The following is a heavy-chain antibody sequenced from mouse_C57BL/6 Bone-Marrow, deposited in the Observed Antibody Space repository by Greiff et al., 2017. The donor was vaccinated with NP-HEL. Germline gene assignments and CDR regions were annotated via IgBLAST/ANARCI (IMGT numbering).Heavy chain of an antibody. CDR3: ARVGDYYGIDY. V-gene: IGHV8-8*01. D-gene: IGHD1-1*01. Sequence: QVTLKVSGPGILQPSQTLSLTCSFSGFSLSTFGMGVGWIRQPSGKGLEWLAHIWWDDDTYYNPALKSRLTISKDTSNTQAVPKFAIAATADTATYICARVGDYYGIDYGGQGTTLTVSS. CDR2: IWWDDDT. J-gene: IGHJ2*01. CDR1: GFSLSTFGMG.